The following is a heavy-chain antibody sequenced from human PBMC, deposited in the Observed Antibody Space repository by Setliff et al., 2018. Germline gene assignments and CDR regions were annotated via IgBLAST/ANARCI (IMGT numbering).Heavy chain of an antibody. J-gene: IGHJ4*02. D-gene: IGHD4-17*01. V-gene: IGHV1-18*01. CDR1: GYTFATYG. CDR2: ISPYNSNT. CDR3: ARDGEYDYGDYVRFDY. Sequence: ASVKVSCKASGYTFATYGISWVRQAPGQGLEWMGWISPYNSNTNYAQNFQGRVTMTTDTSTSTAYMELRSLRSDDTAVYYCARDGEYDYGDYVRFDYWGQGTLVTVSS.